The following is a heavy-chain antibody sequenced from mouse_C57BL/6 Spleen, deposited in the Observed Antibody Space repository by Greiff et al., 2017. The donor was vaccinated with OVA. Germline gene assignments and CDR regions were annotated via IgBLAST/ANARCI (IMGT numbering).Heavy chain of an antibody. CDR2: INPSTGGT. CDR3: AREDYYGSSSYWYFEV. CDR1: GYSFTGYY. V-gene: IGHV1-42*01. J-gene: IGHJ1*03. D-gene: IGHD1-1*01. Sequence: VQLQQSGPELVKPGASVKISCKASGYSFTGYYMNWVKQSPEKSLEWIGEINPSTGGTTYNQKFKAKATLTVDKSSSTAYMQLKSLTSADSAVYYCAREDYYGSSSYWYFEVWGTGTTVTVSS.